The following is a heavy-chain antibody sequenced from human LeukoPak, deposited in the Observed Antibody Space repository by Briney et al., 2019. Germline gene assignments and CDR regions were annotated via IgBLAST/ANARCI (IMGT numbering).Heavy chain of an antibody. D-gene: IGHD2/OR15-2a*01. CDR2: IYSGGST. CDR3: AKDLSEGRLGCDY. J-gene: IGHJ4*02. V-gene: IGHV3-66*01. CDR1: GFTVSSYY. Sequence: QSGGSLRLSCAASGFTVSSYYMSWVRQAPGKGLEWVSDIYSGGSTYYADSVKGRIAISRDNSKNALYLQMNSLRAEDAAVYYCAKDLSEGRLGCDYWGQGTLVTVSS.